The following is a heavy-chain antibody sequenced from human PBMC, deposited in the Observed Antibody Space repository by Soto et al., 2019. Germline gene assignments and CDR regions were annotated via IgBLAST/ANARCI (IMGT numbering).Heavy chain of an antibody. CDR3: ARRGSGSYYDY. CDR1: GFTFSSYA. D-gene: IGHD1-26*01. V-gene: IGHV3-23*01. Sequence: EVQLLESGGGLVQPGGSLRLSCAASGFTFSSYAMRWVRQAPGKGLEWVSAISGSGGSTYYADSVKGRFTISRDNSKNTLYLQRNSLRAEDTAVYYWARRGSGSYYDYWGQGTLVTVSS. J-gene: IGHJ4*02. CDR2: ISGSGGST.